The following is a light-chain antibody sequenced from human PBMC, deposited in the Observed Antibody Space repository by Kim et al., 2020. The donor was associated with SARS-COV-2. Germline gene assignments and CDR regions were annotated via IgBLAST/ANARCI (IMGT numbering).Light chain of an antibody. Sequence: SVGDRDTTTRRAGKGIGNYLAGYQQKPGELPQLLIYAAAALESGVPFRDSGSGSGAALTLTINSVQPQDVATNFCQKYNSAPWTFGEEAKVDIK. CDR1: KGIGNY. CDR3: QKYNSAPWT. V-gene: IGKV1-27*01. CDR2: AAA. J-gene: IGKJ1*01.